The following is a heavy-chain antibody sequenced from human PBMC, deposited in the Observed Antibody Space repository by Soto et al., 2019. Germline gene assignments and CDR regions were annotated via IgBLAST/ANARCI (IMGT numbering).Heavy chain of an antibody. CDR1: GGSISSGDYY. J-gene: IGHJ6*02. Sequence: SETLSLTCTVSGGSISSGDYYWSWIRQPPGKGLEWIGYIYYSGSTYYNPSLKSRVTISVDTSKNQFSLKLSSVTAADTAVYYCARARYRSSWYRGGGMDVWGQGTTVNVSS. CDR3: ARARYRSSWYRGGGMDV. V-gene: IGHV4-30-4*01. CDR2: IYYSGST. D-gene: IGHD6-13*01.